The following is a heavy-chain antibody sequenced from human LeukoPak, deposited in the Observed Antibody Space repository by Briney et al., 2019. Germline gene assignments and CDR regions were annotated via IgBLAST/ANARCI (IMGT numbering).Heavy chain of an antibody. V-gene: IGHV3-21*01. J-gene: IGHJ4*02. CDR3: ARDFRFLEDY. CDR1: GFTFSSYS. D-gene: IGHD3-3*01. CDR2: ISSSSSYI. Sequence: GGSLRLSCAASGFTFSSYSMNWVRQAPGKGLEWVSSISSSSSYIYYADSVKGRFTISRDNAKNSLYLQMNSPRVEDTAVYYCARDFRFLEDYWGQGTLVTVSS.